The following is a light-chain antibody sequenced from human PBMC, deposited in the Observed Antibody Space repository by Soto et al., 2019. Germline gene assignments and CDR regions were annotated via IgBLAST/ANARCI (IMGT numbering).Light chain of an antibody. CDR2: AAS. CDR3: QQSYSTLPT. J-gene: IGKJ1*01. CDR1: EDISTW. V-gene: IGKV1-12*01. Sequence: DIQMTHSPSSVSASVVDRVTITCRSSEDISTWLAWYQQKPGKAPKLLIYAASSLQSGVPSRFSGSGSGTDFTLTISSLQPEDFATYYCQQSYSTLPTFGQGTKVDIK.